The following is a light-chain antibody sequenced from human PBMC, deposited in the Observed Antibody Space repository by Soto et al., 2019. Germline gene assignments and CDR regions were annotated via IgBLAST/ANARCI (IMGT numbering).Light chain of an antibody. CDR3: KQSTSFPLT. Sequence: DIQMTQSPSSLSASVGDRFTITCRASQGIDRWLAWYQQKPGKAPKVLIYAASSLRSGVPSRFNGSGSAKDFSLTISSLQPEDLATYSCKQSTSFPLTFGGGTKVEIK. CDR1: QGIDRW. J-gene: IGKJ4*01. V-gene: IGKV1-12*01. CDR2: AAS.